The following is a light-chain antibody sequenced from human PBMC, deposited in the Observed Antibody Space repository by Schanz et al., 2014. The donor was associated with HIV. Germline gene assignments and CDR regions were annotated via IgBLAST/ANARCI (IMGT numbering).Light chain of an antibody. Sequence: PGERAALSCRASQTITSNFLAWYQQRPGQAPRLLIYGASNRATGVPDRFSGSGSGTDFTLTISRLEPEDYAVYYCQQYVSSPRTFGGGTKVEIK. V-gene: IGKV3-20*01. CDR2: GAS. J-gene: IGKJ4*01. CDR3: QQYVSSPRT. CDR1: QTITSNF.